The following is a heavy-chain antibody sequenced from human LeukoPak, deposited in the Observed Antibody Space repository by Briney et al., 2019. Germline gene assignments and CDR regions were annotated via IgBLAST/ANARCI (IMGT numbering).Heavy chain of an antibody. D-gene: IGHD3-10*01. Sequence: GGSLRLSCAASGFTFSNYAMSWVRQAPGKGLEWVSTISGSGGRTHYADSVKGRFTISRDNAKNILYLQMNSLRVEDTALYYCTSDTFGKYDSWGQGTLATVSS. CDR2: ISGSGGRT. J-gene: IGHJ4*02. CDR1: GFTFSNYA. V-gene: IGHV3-23*01. CDR3: TSDTFGKYDS.